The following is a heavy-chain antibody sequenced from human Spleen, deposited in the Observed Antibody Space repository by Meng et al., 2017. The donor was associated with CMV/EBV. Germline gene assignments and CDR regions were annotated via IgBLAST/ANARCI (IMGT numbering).Heavy chain of an antibody. CDR3: ARDSALRDQFDD. V-gene: IGHV3-66*02. CDR2: IYSDATT. D-gene: IGHD2-21*01. J-gene: IGHJ4*02. CDR1: GFTFSSYA. Sequence: GESLKISCAASGFTFSSYAMSWVRQAPGKGLEWVSVIYSDATTRYADSVKGRFTISRDNSKNTVYLQMNSLRTEDTAVYYCARDSALRDQFDDWGQGTLVTVSS.